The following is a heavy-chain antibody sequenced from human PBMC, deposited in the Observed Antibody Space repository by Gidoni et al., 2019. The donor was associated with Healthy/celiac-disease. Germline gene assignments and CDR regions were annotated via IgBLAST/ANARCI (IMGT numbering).Heavy chain of an antibody. CDR1: GGTFSSYA. CDR3: AREGGGQLWLRRLVDYYYYKDV. D-gene: IGHD5-18*01. V-gene: IGHV1-69*06. Sequence: QLQLVQSGAAVKKPGSSVKVSCQASGGTFSSYAISWVRQAPGQGLEWMGGIIPIFGTANYAQKFQGRVTITADKSTSTAYMALSSLRSEDTAVYYWAREGGGQLWLRRLVDYYYYKDVWGKGTTVTVSS. CDR2: IIPIFGTA. J-gene: IGHJ6*03.